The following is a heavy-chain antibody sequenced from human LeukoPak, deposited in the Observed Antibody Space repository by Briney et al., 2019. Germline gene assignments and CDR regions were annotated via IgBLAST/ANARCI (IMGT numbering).Heavy chain of an antibody. J-gene: IGHJ6*03. V-gene: IGHV4-59*11. D-gene: IGHD2-2*02. CDR2: IYYSGST. CDR1: GGSISSHY. CDR3: ARVGFLVVPAAISRSYYYYYYMDV. Sequence: PSETPSLTCTVSGGSISSHYWSWIRQPPGKGLEWIGYIYYSGSTNYNPSLKSRVTISVDTSKNQFSLKLSSVTAADTAVYYCARVGFLVVPAAISRSYYYYYYMDVWGKGTTVTVSS.